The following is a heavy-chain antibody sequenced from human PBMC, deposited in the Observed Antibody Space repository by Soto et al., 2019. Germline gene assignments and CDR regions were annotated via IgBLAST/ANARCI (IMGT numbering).Heavy chain of an antibody. J-gene: IGHJ6*02. V-gene: IGHV4-39*01. CDR3: ARQFGVDTATRLYYYYYGMDV. D-gene: IGHD5-18*01. CDR1: GGSISSSSYY. Sequence: PSETLSLTCTVSGGSISSSSYYWGWIRQPPGKGLEWIGSIYYSGSTYYNPSLKSRVTISVDTPKNQFSLKLSSVTAADTAVYYCARQFGVDTATRLYYYYYGMDVWGQGTTVTV. CDR2: IYYSGST.